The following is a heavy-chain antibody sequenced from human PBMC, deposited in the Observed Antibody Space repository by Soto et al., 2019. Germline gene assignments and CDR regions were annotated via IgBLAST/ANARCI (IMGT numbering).Heavy chain of an antibody. CDR2: IIPIFGAL. J-gene: IGHJ6*02. V-gene: IGHV1-69*06. CDR1: GGTFDNYA. CDR3: ARRAVAQAPIGYFHYHLDV. D-gene: IGHD2-2*02. Sequence: QVQLVQSGAEVKKPGSSVKVSCKTSGGTFDNYAINWVRQAPGQGLEWMGGIIPIFGALNYAQKFQGRVTFTADKTTRTAYMERGSLTSEDAAVYYWARRAVAQAPIGYFHYHLDVWGQGTTVTVSS.